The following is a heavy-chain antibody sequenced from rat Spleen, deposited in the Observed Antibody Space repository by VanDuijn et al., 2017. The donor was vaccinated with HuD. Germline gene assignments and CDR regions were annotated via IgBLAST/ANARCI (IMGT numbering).Heavy chain of an antibody. CDR2: ISYDGGST. CDR1: GIIFSNYG. Sequence: EVQLVESGGGLVQPGGSMKLSCAASGIIFSNYGMAWVRQAPKKGLEWVAYISYDGGSTYYRDPVKGRFTISRDNAKSSLYLQMDSLRSEDTATYYCTTDSTFYYSGALFDYWGQGVMVTVSS. J-gene: IGHJ2*01. V-gene: IGHV5-20*01. D-gene: IGHD1-1*01. CDR3: TTDSTFYYSGALFDY.